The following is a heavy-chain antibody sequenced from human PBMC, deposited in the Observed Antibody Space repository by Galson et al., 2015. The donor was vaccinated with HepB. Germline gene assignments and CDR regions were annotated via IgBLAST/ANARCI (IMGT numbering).Heavy chain of an antibody. V-gene: IGHV3-23*01. CDR2: ISGSGGST. CDR3: AKKNPPGPIDY. Sequence: SLRLSCAASGFTFINCAMSWVRQAPGKGLEWVSGISGSGGSTYYADSVKGRFTISRDNSRDTLYLQMSSLRAEDTAMYYCAKKNPPGPIDYWGQGILVTVSS. D-gene: IGHD1-14*01. CDR1: GFTFINCA. J-gene: IGHJ4*02.